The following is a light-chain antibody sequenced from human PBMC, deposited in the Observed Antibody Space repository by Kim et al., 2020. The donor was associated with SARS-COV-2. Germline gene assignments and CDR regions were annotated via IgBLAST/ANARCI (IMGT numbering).Light chain of an antibody. J-gene: IGLJ1*01. CDR3: SSYTISRTLV. CDR2: DVS. CDR1: SSDVGGYKL. Sequence: QSITISCTGTSSDVGGYKLVSWYQQHPGRAPKLMIFDVSYRPSAVSNRFSGSKSGNTASLTISGLQAEDEADYYCSSYTISRTLVFGTGTKVTVL. V-gene: IGLV2-14*03.